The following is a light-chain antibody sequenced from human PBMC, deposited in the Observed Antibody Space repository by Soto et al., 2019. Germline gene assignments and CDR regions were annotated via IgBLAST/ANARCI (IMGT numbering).Light chain of an antibody. V-gene: IGKV1-8*01. Sequence: AIRMTQSPSSFSASTGDRVTITCRASQGISTYLAWYHQKPGKAPKLLIYGASTLQTGVPSRFSGSGSGTDFTLTISSLQSEDFATYYCQQNFGYPRTFGQGTKVDIK. CDR1: QGISTY. J-gene: IGKJ1*01. CDR3: QQNFGYPRT. CDR2: GAS.